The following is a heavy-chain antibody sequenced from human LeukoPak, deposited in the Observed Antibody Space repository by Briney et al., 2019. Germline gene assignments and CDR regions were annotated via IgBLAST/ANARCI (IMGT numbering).Heavy chain of an antibody. J-gene: IGHJ4*02. Sequence: GRPLRLSCAASGFTFSNYAMNWVRQAPGNGLEWVSGVSGTGSATYYADSVKGRFTISRDNSKDTLYLQMNSLRAEDTAVYYCANDGRSVGATGGFLDYWGQGTLVTVSS. CDR2: VSGTGSAT. D-gene: IGHD1-26*01. V-gene: IGHV3-23*01. CDR1: GFTFSNYA. CDR3: ANDGRSVGATGGFLDY.